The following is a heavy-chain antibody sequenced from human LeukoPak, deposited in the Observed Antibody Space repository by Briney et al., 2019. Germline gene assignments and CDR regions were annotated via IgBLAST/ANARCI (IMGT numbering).Heavy chain of an antibody. Sequence: GGSLRLSCAASGFTFSSYAMSWVRQAPGKGLEWVSAISGSGGSTYYADSVKGRFTISRDNSKNTLYLQTNSLRAEDTAVYYCAKGTYYDFWSGYYSPFDYWGQGTLVTVSS. V-gene: IGHV3-23*01. CDR3: AKGTYYDFWSGYYSPFDY. D-gene: IGHD3-3*01. J-gene: IGHJ4*02. CDR1: GFTFSSYA. CDR2: ISGSGGST.